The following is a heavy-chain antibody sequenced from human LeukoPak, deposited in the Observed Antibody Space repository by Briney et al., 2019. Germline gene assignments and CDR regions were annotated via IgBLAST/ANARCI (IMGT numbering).Heavy chain of an antibody. CDR2: ISSSGSTI. D-gene: IGHD2-21*02. CDR1: GFTFSDYY. Sequence: PGGSLRLSCAASGFTFSDYYMSWIRQAPGKGLEWVSYISSSGSTIYYADSVKGRFTISRDNSKNTLYLQMNSLRAEDTAVYYCAKGISGGDYGDYFDYWGQGTLVTVSS. J-gene: IGHJ4*02. V-gene: IGHV3-11*04. CDR3: AKGISGGDYGDYFDY.